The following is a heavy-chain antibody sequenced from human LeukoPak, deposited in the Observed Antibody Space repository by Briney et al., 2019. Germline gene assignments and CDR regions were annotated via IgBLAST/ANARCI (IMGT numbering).Heavy chain of an antibody. V-gene: IGHV1-8*01. Sequence: ASVKVSCKASGYTFTSYDINWVRQATGQGLEWMGWMNANIGNTGYAQKFQGRVTMTRNTSISTAYMELSSLRSEDTAVYYCARGRGVVRGVIRKPYYYYYMDVWGKGTTVTISS. J-gene: IGHJ6*03. D-gene: IGHD3-10*01. CDR1: GYTFTSYD. CDR2: MNANIGNT. CDR3: ARGRGVVRGVIRKPYYYYYMDV.